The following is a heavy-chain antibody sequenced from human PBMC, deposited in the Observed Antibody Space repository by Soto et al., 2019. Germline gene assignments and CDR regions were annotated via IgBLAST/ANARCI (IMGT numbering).Heavy chain of an antibody. CDR3: AREGGQLERRTLMPYAYYFDY. CDR1: GGSFSGYY. D-gene: IGHD1-1*01. V-gene: IGHV4-34*01. Sequence: SETLSLTCAVYGGSFSGYYWSWIRQPPGKGLEWIGEINHSGSTNYNPSLKSRVTISVDTSKNQFSLKLSSVTAADTAVYYCAREGGQLERRTLMPYAYYFDYWGQGTLVTVSS. J-gene: IGHJ4*02. CDR2: INHSGST.